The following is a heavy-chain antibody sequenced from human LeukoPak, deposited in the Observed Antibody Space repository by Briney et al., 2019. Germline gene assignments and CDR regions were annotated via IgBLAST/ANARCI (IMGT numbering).Heavy chain of an antibody. D-gene: IGHD2-2*01. CDR3: ARDCSTSCYPREYFDY. Sequence: GGSLRLSCTASGFTFSTYNMHWVRQPTGKGLEWVSAVGTAGDTYYPGSVKGRFTISRENAKNSLYLQMNSLRAEDTAVYYCARDCSTSCYPREYFDYWGQGTLVTVSS. CDR1: GFTFSTYN. CDR2: VGTAGDT. J-gene: IGHJ4*02. V-gene: IGHV3-13*01.